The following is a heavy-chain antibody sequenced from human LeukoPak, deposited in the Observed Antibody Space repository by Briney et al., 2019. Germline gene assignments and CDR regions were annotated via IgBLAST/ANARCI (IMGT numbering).Heavy chain of an antibody. CDR2: ISYDGSNK. CDR3: ARDLEITGTTNLGY. Sequence: GGSLRLSCAASGFTFSSYAMHWVRQAPGKGLEWVAVISYDGSNKYYADSVKGRFTISRDNSKNTLYLQMNSLRAEDTAVYYCARDLEITGTTNLGYWGQGTLVTVSS. J-gene: IGHJ4*02. D-gene: IGHD1-7*01. CDR1: GFTFSSYA. V-gene: IGHV3-30-3*01.